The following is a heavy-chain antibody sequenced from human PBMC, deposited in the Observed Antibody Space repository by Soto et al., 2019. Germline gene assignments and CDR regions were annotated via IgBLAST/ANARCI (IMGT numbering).Heavy chain of an antibody. J-gene: IGHJ4*02. CDR1: GGSISSGGYY. CDR2: IYYSGST. Sequence: PSETLSLTCTVSGGSISSGGYYWSWIRQHPGKGLEWIGYIYYSGSTYYNPSLKSRVTISVDTSKNQFSLKASDTSMYYCARSLYDILTGYSFDYWGQGTLVTVSS. CDR3: ARSLYDILTGYSFDY. D-gene: IGHD3-9*01. V-gene: IGHV4-31*03.